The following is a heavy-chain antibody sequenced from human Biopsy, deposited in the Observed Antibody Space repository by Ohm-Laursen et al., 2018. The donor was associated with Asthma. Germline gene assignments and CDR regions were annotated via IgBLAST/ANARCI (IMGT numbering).Heavy chain of an antibody. J-gene: IGHJ6*02. Sequence: SSVKVSCKAHGDILSSFGIKWVRKAPGQGLEWMGGVIPIYGTTHTAQKFQGRVTITADESTSSAYMELSSLTSEDSAVYYCAREGSTVDYGYYYVAMDVWGQGTTVTVSS. CDR2: VIPIYGTT. D-gene: IGHD4-17*01. CDR3: AREGSTVDYGYYYVAMDV. CDR1: GDILSSFG. V-gene: IGHV1-69*01.